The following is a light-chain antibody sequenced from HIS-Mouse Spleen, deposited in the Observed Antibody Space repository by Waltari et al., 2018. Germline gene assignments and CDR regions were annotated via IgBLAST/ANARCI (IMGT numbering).Light chain of an antibody. Sequence: SCRARQSVSSSYLAWYQQKPGQDPRLLIYGASSRATGIPDRFSGSGSGTDFTLTISRLEPEDFAVYYCQQYGSSLYTFGQGTKLEIK. CDR2: GAS. CDR1: QSVSSSY. V-gene: IGKV3-20*01. J-gene: IGKJ2*01. CDR3: QQYGSSLYT.